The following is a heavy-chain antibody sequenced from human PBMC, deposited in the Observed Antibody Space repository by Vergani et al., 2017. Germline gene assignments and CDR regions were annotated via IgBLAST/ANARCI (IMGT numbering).Heavy chain of an antibody. CDR1: GYSISSGYY. J-gene: IGHJ4*02. CDR2: IYHSGST. V-gene: IGHV4-38-2*02. CDR3: AREGHGGATPPT. Sequence: QVQLQESGPGLVKPSETLSLTCAVSGYSISSGYYWGWIRQPPGKGLEWIGSIYHSGSTYYNPSVKSRVTISVDTAKNQFSLKLSSVTAADTAVYYCAREGHGGATPPTWGQGTLVTVSS. D-gene: IGHD1-26*01.